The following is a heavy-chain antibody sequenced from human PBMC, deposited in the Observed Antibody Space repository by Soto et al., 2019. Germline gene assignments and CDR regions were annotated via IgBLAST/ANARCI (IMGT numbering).Heavy chain of an antibody. D-gene: IGHD2-21*02. CDR3: ARDLWGYCGTDCYPLDV. CDR1: GGSISSGDYS. V-gene: IGHV4-30-2*01. Sequence: SETLSLTCAVSGGSISSGDYSWTWIRQPPGKGLEWIGCIYHSGSTYYNPSLKSRVTISVDRSKNQFSLRLSSVTAADTAVYYCARDLWGYCGTDCYPLDVWGQGTTVTVSS. CDR2: IYHSGST. J-gene: IGHJ6*02.